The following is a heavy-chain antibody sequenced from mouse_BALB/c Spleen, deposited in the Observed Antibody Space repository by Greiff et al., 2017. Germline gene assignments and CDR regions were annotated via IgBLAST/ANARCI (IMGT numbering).Heavy chain of an antibody. J-gene: IGHJ4*01. V-gene: IGHV5-6-5*01. CDR3: ARGPGIYYGLYYAMDY. CDR2: ISSGGST. D-gene: IGHD2-1*01. CDR1: GFTFSSYA. Sequence: EVQVVESGGGLVKPGGSLKLSCAASGFTFSSYAMSWVRQTPEKRLEWVASISSGGSTYYPDSVKGRFTISRDNARNILYLQMSSLRSEDTAMYYCARGPGIYYGLYYAMDYWGQGTSVTVSS.